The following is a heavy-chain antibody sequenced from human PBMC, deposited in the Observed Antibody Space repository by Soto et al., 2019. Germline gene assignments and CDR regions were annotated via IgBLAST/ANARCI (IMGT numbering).Heavy chain of an antibody. CDR3: AGLVAYVSSGYHVDY. V-gene: IGHV4-30-4*01. CDR2: IFSTGNT. D-gene: IGHD3-22*01. Sequence: ASETRYLTCTVSGGSITSGDYYWSWIRHPPGKGLEWIGYIFSTGNTYYNSSLGGRITISVDTSKNQFSLKLKSVTAADTAVFYCAGLVAYVSSGYHVDYLGQGTLVTVSS. CDR1: GGSITSGDYY. J-gene: IGHJ4*02.